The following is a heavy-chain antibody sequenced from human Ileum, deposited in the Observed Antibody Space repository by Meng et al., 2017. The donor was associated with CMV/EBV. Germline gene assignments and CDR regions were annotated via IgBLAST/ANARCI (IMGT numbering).Heavy chain of an antibody. V-gene: IGHV4-59*01. D-gene: IGHD2-2*01. J-gene: IGHJ3*02. CDR3: SRDVPAAKKDAFDI. CDR2: IYYSGST. CDR1: GGSISSYY. Sequence: SETLSLTCTVSGGSISSYYWSWIRQPPGKGLEWIGYIYYSGSTNYNPSLKSRVTISVDTSKNQFSLKLSSVTAAETAVYYCSRDVPAAKKDAFDIWGQGTMVTVSS.